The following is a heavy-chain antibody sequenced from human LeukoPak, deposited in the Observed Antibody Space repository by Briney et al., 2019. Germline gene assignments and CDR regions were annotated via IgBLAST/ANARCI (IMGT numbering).Heavy chain of an antibody. Sequence: GASVKVSCKASGYTFTGYYMHWVRQAPGQGLEWMGWINPNSGGTNYAQKFQGRVTMTRDTSISTAYMELSRLRSDDTAVYFCARAPVTSCRGAYCYPFDSWGQGTLVTVSS. J-gene: IGHJ4*02. CDR2: INPNSGGT. V-gene: IGHV1-2*02. CDR3: ARAPVTSCRGAYCYPFDS. D-gene: IGHD2-21*01. CDR1: GYTFTGYY.